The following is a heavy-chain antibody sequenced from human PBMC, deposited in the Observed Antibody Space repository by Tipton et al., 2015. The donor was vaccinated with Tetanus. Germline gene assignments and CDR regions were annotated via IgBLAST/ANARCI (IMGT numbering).Heavy chain of an antibody. D-gene: IGHD3-22*01. Sequence: SLRLSCAASGFTVSSNYMSWVRQAPGKGLEWVSVIYSDGSTYYADSVKGRFTISRDNSKNTLYLQMNSLRAEDTAVYYCARDSKYYYSSGVHDAFDIWGQGTMVSVSS. CDR2: IYSDGST. CDR1: GFTVSSNY. CDR3: ARDSKYYYSSGVHDAFDI. V-gene: IGHV3-53*01. J-gene: IGHJ3*02.